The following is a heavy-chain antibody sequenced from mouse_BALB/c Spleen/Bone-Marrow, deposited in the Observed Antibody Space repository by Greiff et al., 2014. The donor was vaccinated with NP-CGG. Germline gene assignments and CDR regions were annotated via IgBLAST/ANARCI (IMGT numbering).Heavy chain of an antibody. CDR1: GYSITSGYY. V-gene: IGHV3-6*02. D-gene: IGHD2-2*01. J-gene: IGHJ4*01. CDR2: ISYDGSN. Sequence: VQLQQPGPGLVKPSQSLSLTCSVTGYSITSGYYWNWIRQFPGNKLEWMGYISYDGSNNYNPSLRNRISITRDTSKNQFFLKLKSVTTEDTATYYCARGYEPPYAMDYWGQGTSVTVSS. CDR3: ARGYEPPYAMDY.